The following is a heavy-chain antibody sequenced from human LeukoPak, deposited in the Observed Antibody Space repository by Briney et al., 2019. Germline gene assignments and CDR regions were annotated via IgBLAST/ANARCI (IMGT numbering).Heavy chain of an antibody. CDR2: ISSSSSYI. D-gene: IGHD3-10*01. V-gene: IGHV3-11*06. CDR1: GFTFRDYY. Sequence: PGGSLRLSCVASGFTFRDYYMSWIRRAPGKGLEWVSYISSSSSYIDYADSVKGRFTISRDNAKNSLYLQMSSLRAEDTAVYYCARDYASDYWGQGTLVTVSS. CDR3: ARDYASDY. J-gene: IGHJ4*02.